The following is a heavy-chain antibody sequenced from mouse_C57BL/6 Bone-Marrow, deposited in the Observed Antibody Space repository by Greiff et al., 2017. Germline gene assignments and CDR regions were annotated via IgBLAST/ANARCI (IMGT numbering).Heavy chain of an antibody. Sequence: QVQLKQPGPELVKPGASVKISCKASGYAFSSSWMNWVKQRPGKGLEWIGRIYPGDGDTNYNGKFKGKATLTADKSSSTAYMQLSSLTSEDSAVXLCARQVGFAYWGQGTLVTVSA. CDR3: ARQVGFAY. V-gene: IGHV1-82*01. CDR1: GYAFSSSW. J-gene: IGHJ3*01. D-gene: IGHD1-1*02. CDR2: IYPGDGDT.